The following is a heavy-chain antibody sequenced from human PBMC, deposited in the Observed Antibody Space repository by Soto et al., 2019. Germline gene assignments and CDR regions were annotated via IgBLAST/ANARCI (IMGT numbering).Heavy chain of an antibody. V-gene: IGHV2-26*01. CDR2: IFSNDEK. CDR3: ARTKGQWLVYFDY. J-gene: IGHJ4*02. Sequence: QVTLKESGPVLVKPTETLTLTCTVSGFSLSNARMGVSWIRQPPGQALEWLAHIFSNDEKSYSTSLKSRLTISKDNSNSQVVLTMTNMDPVDTATYYCARTKGQWLVYFDYWGQGTLVTVSS. CDR1: GFSLSNARMG. D-gene: IGHD6-19*01.